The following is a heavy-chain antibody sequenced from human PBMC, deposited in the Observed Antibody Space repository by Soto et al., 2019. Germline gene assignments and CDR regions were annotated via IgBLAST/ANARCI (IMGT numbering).Heavy chain of an antibody. D-gene: IGHD3-16*02. CDR2: IYYSGST. CDR3: AFDI. V-gene: IGHV4-61*01. CDR1: GGSVSSGSYY. Sequence: PSETLSLTCTVSGGSVSSGSYYWSWIRQPPGKGLEWIGYIYYSGSTNYNPSLKSRVTISVDTAVYYCARERIMITFGGVIETRDAFDIWGQGTMVTVS. J-gene: IGHJ3*02.